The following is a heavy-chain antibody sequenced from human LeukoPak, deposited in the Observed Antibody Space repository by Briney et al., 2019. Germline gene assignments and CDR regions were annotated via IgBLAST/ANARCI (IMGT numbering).Heavy chain of an antibody. CDR2: ISSSGSTI. CDR1: GFTFSDYY. D-gene: IGHD5/OR15-5a*01. J-gene: IGHJ4*02. V-gene: IGHV3-11*01. CDR3: ASVFPHGPIDY. Sequence: TGGSLRLSCAASGFTFSDYYMSWIRPAPGKGLEWVSYISSSGSTIYYADSVKGRFTISRDNAKNSLYLQMNSLRAEDTAVYYCASVFPHGPIDYWGQGTLVTVSS.